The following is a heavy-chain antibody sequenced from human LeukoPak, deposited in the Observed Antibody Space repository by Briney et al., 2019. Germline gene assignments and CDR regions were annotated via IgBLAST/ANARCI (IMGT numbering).Heavy chain of an antibody. J-gene: IGHJ4*02. CDR3: ARAKDFWSGYYDY. CDR1: GFTFSSYW. CDR2: IKQDGSEK. V-gene: IGHV3-7*01. D-gene: IGHD3-3*01. Sequence: GGSLRLSCAASGFTFSSYWMSWVRQAPGKGLEWVANIKQDGSEKYYVDPVKGRFTISRDNAKNSLYLQMNSLRAEDTAVYYCARAKDFWSGYYDYWGQGTLVTVSS.